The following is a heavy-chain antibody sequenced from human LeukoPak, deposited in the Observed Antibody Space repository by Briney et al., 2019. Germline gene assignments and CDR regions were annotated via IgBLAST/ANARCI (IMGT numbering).Heavy chain of an antibody. CDR2: IYYSGST. CDR1: GGSISSSSYY. Sequence: PSETLSLTCTVSGGSISSSSYYWGWIRQPPGKGLEWIGSIYYSGSTYYNPSLKSRVTISVNTSKNQFSLKLSSVTAADTAVYYCARETTGFDYWGQGTLVTVSS. CDR3: ARETTGFDY. V-gene: IGHV4-39*07. J-gene: IGHJ4*02. D-gene: IGHD1-1*01.